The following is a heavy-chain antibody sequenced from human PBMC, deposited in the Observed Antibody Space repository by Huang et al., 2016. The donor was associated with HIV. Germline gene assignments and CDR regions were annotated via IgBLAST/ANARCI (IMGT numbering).Heavy chain of an antibody. CDR3: ARGLYSSSWAPFDY. J-gene: IGHJ4*02. Sequence: QVQLVQSGSELKKPGASVKVSCKASGYTFTRYAMNWVRQAPGQGLEWMGWINTNTGNPTYAQGLTGRFGFSVDTSVSTAYLQISSLKAEDTAVYYCARGLYSSSWAPFDYWGQGTLVTVSS. CDR1: GYTFTRYA. V-gene: IGHV7-4-1*02. CDR2: INTNTGNP. D-gene: IGHD6-13*01.